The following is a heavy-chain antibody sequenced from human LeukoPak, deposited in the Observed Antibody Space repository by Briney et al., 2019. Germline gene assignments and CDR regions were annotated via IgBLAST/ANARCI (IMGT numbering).Heavy chain of an antibody. J-gene: IGHJ3*02. CDR2: ISSRGSTI. V-gene: IGHV3-11*01. D-gene: IGHD2-2*01. Sequence: PGGSLGLSCGVSGFTFRDYYMSWIRRAPGKGLEGGSYISSRGSTIYYADTVKDPLTISRDNAKNSLYLQMDSLRAEDTAVYYCARDLHCRSTSCPLRGAFDIWGQGTMVTVSS. CDR1: GFTFRDYY. CDR3: ARDLHCRSTSCPLRGAFDI.